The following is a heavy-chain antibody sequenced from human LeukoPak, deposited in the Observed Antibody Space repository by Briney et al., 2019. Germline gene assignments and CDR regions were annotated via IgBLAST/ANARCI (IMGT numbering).Heavy chain of an antibody. Sequence: PGGSLRLSCAASGFTFDDYAMHWVRQAPGKGLEWVSDISWNSGSIGYADSVKGRFTISRDNAKNSLYLQMNSLRTEDTALYYCAKNIRGFRRVGGYPDFDYWGQGTLLTVSS. CDR3: AKNIRGFRRVGGYPDFDY. J-gene: IGHJ4*02. CDR2: ISWNSGSI. CDR1: GFTFDDYA. D-gene: IGHD3-16*02. V-gene: IGHV3-9*01.